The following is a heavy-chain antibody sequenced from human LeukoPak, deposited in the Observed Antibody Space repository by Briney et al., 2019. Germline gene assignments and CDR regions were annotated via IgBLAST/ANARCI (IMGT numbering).Heavy chain of an antibody. CDR2: ISYDGSNK. D-gene: IGHD3-9*01. V-gene: IGHV3-30-3*01. J-gene: IGHJ4*02. CDR1: GGSISSSN. CDR3: ARDPDQYYDILTGGDY. Sequence: LSLTCAVSGGSISSSNWWSWVRQPPGKGLEWVAVISYDGSNKYYADSVKGRFTISRDNSKNTLYLQMNSLRAEDTAVYYCARDPDQYYDILTGGDYWGQGTLVTVSS.